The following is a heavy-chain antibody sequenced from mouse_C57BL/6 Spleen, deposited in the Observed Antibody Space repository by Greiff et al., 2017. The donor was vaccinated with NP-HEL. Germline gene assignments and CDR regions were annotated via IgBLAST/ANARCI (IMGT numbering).Heavy chain of an antibody. D-gene: IGHD1-1*01. CDR1: GYTFTSYW. V-gene: IGHV1-53*01. CDR3: AKAITTVVATGAMDY. CDR2: INPSNGGT. Sequence: LQQPGIELVKPGASVKLSCKASGYTFTSYWMHWVKQRPGQGLEWIGNINPSNGGTNYNEKFKSKATLTVDKSSSTAYMQLSSLTSEDSAVYYCAKAITTVVATGAMDYWGQGTSVTVSS. J-gene: IGHJ4*01.